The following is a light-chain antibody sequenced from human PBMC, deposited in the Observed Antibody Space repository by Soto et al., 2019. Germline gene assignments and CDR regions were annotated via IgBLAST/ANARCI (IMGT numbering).Light chain of an antibody. CDR1: QDISNY. CDR3: QKYNSAPRT. J-gene: IGKJ1*01. V-gene: IGKV1-27*01. CDR2: AAS. Sequence: DIQMTPSPSSLSASVGDRVTITCRASQDISNYLAWYQQKPGKVPKPLIYAASTLQSGVPSRFSGSGSGTDFTLTISSLQPEDVATYYCQKYNSAPRTFGQGTKVEIK.